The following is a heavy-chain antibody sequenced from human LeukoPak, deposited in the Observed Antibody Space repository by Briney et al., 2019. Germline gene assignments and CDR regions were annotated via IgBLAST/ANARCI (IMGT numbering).Heavy chain of an antibody. CDR2: IFHSGST. V-gene: IGHV4-38-2*02. J-gene: IGHJ3*02. CDR3: ARVSTVTRSGAFDI. CDR1: SYSISSGFY. D-gene: IGHD4-17*01. Sequence: SETLSLTCSVSSYSISSGFYWGWIRQPPGKGLEWIGSIFHSGSTYYNPSLKSRVTISLDTSKNQFSLKLNSVTAADTAVYYCARVSTVTRSGAFDIWGQGTMVTVSS.